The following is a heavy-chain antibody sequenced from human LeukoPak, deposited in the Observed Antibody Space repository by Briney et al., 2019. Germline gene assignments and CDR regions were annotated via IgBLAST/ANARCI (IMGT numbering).Heavy chain of an antibody. CDR1: GGSFSGYY. CDR2: INHSGST. V-gene: IGHV4-34*01. J-gene: IGHJ6*03. CDR3: ARNKGVVTATWSYYYVDV. Sequence: PSETLSLTCAVYGGSFSGYYWSWIRQSPGKGLEWIGEINHSGSTNYNPSLKSRVSISLDTSKNQFSLKLSSVTAADTAVYYCARNKGVVTATWSYYYVDVWGEGTTVTVSS. D-gene: IGHD2-15*01.